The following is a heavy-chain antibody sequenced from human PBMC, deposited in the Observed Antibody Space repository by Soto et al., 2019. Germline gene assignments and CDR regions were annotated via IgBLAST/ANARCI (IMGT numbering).Heavy chain of an antibody. V-gene: IGHV1-18*01. CDR2: ISAYNGNT. CDR1: GYTFTSYG. CDR3: ARMDVLRFLEWLLPNNWFDP. Sequence: ASVKVSCKASGYTFTSYGISWVRQAPGQGLEWMGWISAYNGNTNYAQKLQGRATMTTDTSTSTAYMELRSLRSDDTAVYYCARMDVLRFLEWLLPNNWFDPWGQGTLVTVSS. D-gene: IGHD3-3*01. J-gene: IGHJ5*02.